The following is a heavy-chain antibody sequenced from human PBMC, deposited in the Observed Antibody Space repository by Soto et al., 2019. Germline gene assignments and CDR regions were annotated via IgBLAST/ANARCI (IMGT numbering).Heavy chain of an antibody. CDR3: ARAEKRCGYSHGYCFYYYMDV. V-gene: IGHV1-46*03. D-gene: IGHD5-18*01. J-gene: IGHJ6*03. CDR1: GYTFTSYY. Sequence: QVQLVQSGAEVKKPGASVKVSCKASGYTFTSYYMHWVRQAPGQGLEWMGIINPSGGSTSYAQKFQGRVTMTRDTSTSTVYMELSSLRSEDTAVYYCARAEKRCGYSHGYCFYYYMDVWGKGTTVTVSS. CDR2: INPSGGST.